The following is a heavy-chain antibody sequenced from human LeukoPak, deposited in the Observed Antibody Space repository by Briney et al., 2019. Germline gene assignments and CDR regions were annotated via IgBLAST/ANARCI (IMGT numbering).Heavy chain of an antibody. CDR3: ATGVMTTTSRRGFLFNY. D-gene: IGHD3-3*01. CDR1: GYTLTELS. J-gene: IGHJ4*02. CDR2: LDPEDGET. V-gene: IGHV1-24*01. Sequence: ASVKVSCKVSGYTLTELSMHWVRQAPGKGLEWMGGLDPEDGETIYAQKFQGRVTMTEDTSTDTAYMELSSLRSEDTAVYYCATGVMTTTSRRGFLFNYWGKGTLVTVSS.